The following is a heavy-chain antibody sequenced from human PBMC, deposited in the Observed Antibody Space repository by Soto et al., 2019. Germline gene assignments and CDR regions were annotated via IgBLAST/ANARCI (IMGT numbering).Heavy chain of an antibody. Sequence: QVQLVESGGGVVQPGRSLRLSCAASGFTFSSYGMHWVRQAPGKGLEWVAVISYDGSNKYYADSVKGRFTISRDNSKNTLYLQMNSLRAEDTAVYYCAKEATSSYYYYGMDVWGQGTTVTVSS. CDR1: GFTFSSYG. CDR3: AKEATSSYYYYGMDV. D-gene: IGHD1-26*01. CDR2: ISYDGSNK. J-gene: IGHJ6*02. V-gene: IGHV3-30*18.